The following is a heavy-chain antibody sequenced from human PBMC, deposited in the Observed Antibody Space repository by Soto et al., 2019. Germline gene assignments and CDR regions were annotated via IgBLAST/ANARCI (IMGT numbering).Heavy chain of an antibody. J-gene: IGHJ3*02. CDR1: GFTFTNFG. CDR3: AREVYDAFDI. Sequence: PGGSLRLSCAASGFTFTNFGMHWVRQAPGKGLEWVAVISYDGSSKYFADSVKGRFTISRDTSKNTLYLQMNSLRAEDTAVYYCAREVYDAFDIWGPGTMVTVSS. CDR2: ISYDGSSK. V-gene: IGHV3-30*03.